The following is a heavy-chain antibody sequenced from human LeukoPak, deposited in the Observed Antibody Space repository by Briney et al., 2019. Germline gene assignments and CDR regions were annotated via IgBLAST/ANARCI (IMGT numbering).Heavy chain of an antibody. CDR1: GFTFSTYA. J-gene: IGHJ4*02. D-gene: IGHD1-1*01. CDR2: ISYDGSIK. V-gene: IGHV3-30-3*01. CDR3: ARAEWSTWNLDY. Sequence: PGGSLRLSCAASGFTFSTYAMHWVRQAPGKGLEWVAVISYDGSIKYYADSVKGRFTISRDNSENTLYLQMNSLTSEDTAVYFCARAEWSTWNLDYWGRGPLVTVSS.